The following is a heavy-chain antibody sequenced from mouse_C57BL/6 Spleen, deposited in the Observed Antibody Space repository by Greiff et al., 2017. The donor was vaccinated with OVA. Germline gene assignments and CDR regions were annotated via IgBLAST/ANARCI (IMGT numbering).Heavy chain of an antibody. D-gene: IGHD1-1*01. CDR1: GYSITSGYY. CDR2: ISYDGSN. V-gene: IGHV3-6*01. CDR3: ARTVVATPYWYFDV. Sequence: VQLKESGPGLVKPSQSLSLTCSVTGYSITSGYYWNWIRQFPGNKLEWMGYISYDGSNNYNPSLKNRISITRDTSKNQFFLKLNSVTTEDTATYYCARTVVATPYWYFDVWGTGTTVTVSS. J-gene: IGHJ1*03.